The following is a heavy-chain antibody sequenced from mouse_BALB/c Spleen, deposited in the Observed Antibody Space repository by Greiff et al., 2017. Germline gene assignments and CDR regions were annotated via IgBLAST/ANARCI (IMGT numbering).Heavy chain of an antibody. J-gene: IGHJ3*01. CDR2: INPDSSTI. CDR1: GFDFSRYW. CDR3: ARRSSGWFAY. V-gene: IGHV4-1*02. D-gene: IGHD3-1*01. Sequence: EVQLVESGGGLVQPGGSLKLSCAASGFDFSRYWMSWVRQAPGKGLEWIGEINPDSSTINYTPSLKDKFIISRDNAKNTLYLQMSKVRSEDTALYYCARRSSGWFAYWGQGTLVTVSA.